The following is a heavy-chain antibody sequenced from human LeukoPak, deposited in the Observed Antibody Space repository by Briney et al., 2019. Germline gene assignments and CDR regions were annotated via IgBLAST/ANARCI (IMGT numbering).Heavy chain of an antibody. CDR2: INPNSGGT. CDR1: GYTFTGYY. J-gene: IGHJ4*02. Sequence: ASVKVSCKASGYTFTGYYMHWVRQAPGQGLEWMGWINPNSGGTNYAQKFQGRVTMTRDTSISTAYMELSRLRSEDTAVYYCARVSIPHYYDSSRKYYFDYWGQGTLVTVSS. V-gene: IGHV1-2*02. CDR3: ARVSIPHYYDSSRKYYFDY. D-gene: IGHD3-22*01.